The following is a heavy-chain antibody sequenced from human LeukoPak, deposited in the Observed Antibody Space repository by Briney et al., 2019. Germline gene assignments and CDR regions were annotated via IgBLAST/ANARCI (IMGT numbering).Heavy chain of an antibody. Sequence: GGSLRLSCAASGFTFSSYGMSWVRQAPGKGLQWVSAISGNGASTYYADSVKGRFTISRDNSKNTLYLQMNSLRAEDTAVYYCAKGVAGTMSDAFDIWGHGTVVTVSS. CDR1: GFTFSSYG. J-gene: IGHJ3*02. D-gene: IGHD6-19*01. V-gene: IGHV3-23*01. CDR2: ISGNGAST. CDR3: AKGVAGTMSDAFDI.